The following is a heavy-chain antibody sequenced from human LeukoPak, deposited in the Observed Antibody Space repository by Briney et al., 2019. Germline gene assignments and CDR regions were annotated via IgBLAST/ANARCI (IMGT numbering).Heavy chain of an antibody. J-gene: IGHJ4*01. D-gene: IGHD5-12*01. CDR1: GFNFIDYS. V-gene: IGHV3-48*01. CDR2: IGISSGNT. Sequence: GGSLRPSCAASGFNFIDYSMNWVRQAPGKGLEWISYIGISSGNTKYADSVKGRFTISRDKARNSLYLQMNSLRVEDTAMYYCARDHRYAFDNWGHGTLVTVSS. CDR3: ARDHRYAFDN.